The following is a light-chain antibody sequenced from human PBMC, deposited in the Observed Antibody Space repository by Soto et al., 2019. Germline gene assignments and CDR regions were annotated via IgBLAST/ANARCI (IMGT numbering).Light chain of an antibody. V-gene: IGKV1-8*01. CDR1: QGISSY. J-gene: IGKJ1*01. Sequence: IQMTQSPSSFSASTGDRVTITCRASQGISSYLAWYQQKPGKAPKLLIYAASTLQSGVPSRFSGSGSGTDFTLTISCLQSEDFATYYCQQYYSFPPTFGQGTKVDIK. CDR2: AAS. CDR3: QQYYSFPPT.